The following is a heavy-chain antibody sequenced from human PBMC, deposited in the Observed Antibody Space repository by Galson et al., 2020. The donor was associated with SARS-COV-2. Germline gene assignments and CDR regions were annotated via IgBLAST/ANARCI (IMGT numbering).Heavy chain of an antibody. J-gene: IGHJ4*02. D-gene: IGHD3-22*01. CDR2: MNPNSGNT. V-gene: IGHV1-8*01. CDR1: GYTFSSYD. Sequence: ASVKVSCKASGYTFSSYDLNWVRQATGQGLEWMGWMNPNSGNTGYAQKFQGRVTMTRSTATGTAYMELSGLRREDTAVYYCARRADHYDSSSYKYWGQGTLVTVSS. CDR3: ARRADHYDSSSYKY.